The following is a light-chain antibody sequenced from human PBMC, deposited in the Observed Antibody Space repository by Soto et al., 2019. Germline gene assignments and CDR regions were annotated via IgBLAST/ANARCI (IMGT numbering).Light chain of an antibody. CDR3: ISYADSNTV. Sequence: QSVLTQPPSASGSPGQSVTISCTGTSSDVGGYNYVSWYQQHPGKAPKLMIYEVTKRPSGVPDRFSGSKSGNTASLTVSGLQAEDEADYYCISYADSNTVFGTGTKLTVL. J-gene: IGLJ1*01. CDR1: SSDVGGYNY. V-gene: IGLV2-8*01. CDR2: EVT.